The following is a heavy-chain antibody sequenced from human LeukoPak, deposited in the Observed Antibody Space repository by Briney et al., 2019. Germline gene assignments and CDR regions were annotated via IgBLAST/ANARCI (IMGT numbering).Heavy chain of an antibody. J-gene: IGHJ4*02. Sequence: GGSLRLSCAASGFILSNYAMHWDRQPAGKGVEWVSALGTAGDTFYPGSVKGRFTISRDNAKKSLFLQMSSLRAEDTAIYYCARQSTPHGNFDYWGQGTLVTVSS. CDR1: GFILSNYA. V-gene: IGHV3-13*01. CDR3: ARQSTPHGNFDY. D-gene: IGHD5-24*01. CDR2: LGTAGDT.